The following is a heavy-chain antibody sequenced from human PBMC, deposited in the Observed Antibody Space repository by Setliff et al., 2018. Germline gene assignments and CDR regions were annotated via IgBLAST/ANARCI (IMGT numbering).Heavy chain of an antibody. CDR2: INPNTGAA. CDR3: TRDPTGSNFYNFQFYMDV. V-gene: IGHV1-2*02. D-gene: IGHD1-1*01. Sequence: GASVKVSCKAFGYPFTGYYYNHWVRQAPGQGPEWMGWINPNTGAAKYAQQFQGRVTMTRDVSLRTVYLDLSGLTSDDTAVYYCTRDPTGSNFYNFQFYMDVWGKGTTVTVSS. J-gene: IGHJ6*03. CDR1: GYPFTGYY.